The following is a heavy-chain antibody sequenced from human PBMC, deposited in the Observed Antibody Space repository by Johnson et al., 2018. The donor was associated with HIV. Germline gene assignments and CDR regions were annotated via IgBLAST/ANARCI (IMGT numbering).Heavy chain of an antibody. J-gene: IGHJ3*02. Sequence: VQLVESGGGVVQPGRSLRLSCAASGFTFSSYAMHWVRQAPGKGLEWVSYISSSGTTIYYADSVKGRFTISRDNAKNSLYLQMNSLRAEDTAVYYCARYSSSSRDTFDIWGQGTIVTVSS. D-gene: IGHD6-13*01. V-gene: IGHV3-48*04. CDR1: GFTFSSYA. CDR2: ISSSGTTI. CDR3: ARYSSSSRDTFDI.